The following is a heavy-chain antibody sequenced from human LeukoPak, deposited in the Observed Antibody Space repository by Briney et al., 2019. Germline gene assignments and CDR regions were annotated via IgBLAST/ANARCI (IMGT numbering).Heavy chain of an antibody. V-gene: IGHV1-69*04. Sequence: ASVKVSCKASGGTFSSYAISWVRQAPGQGLEWMGRIIPILGIANYAQKFQGRVTITADKSTGTAYMELSSLRSEDTAVYYCARDRPLAVAGDRWGQGTLVTVSS. D-gene: IGHD6-19*01. J-gene: IGHJ4*02. CDR3: ARDRPLAVAGDR. CDR1: GGTFSSYA. CDR2: IIPILGIA.